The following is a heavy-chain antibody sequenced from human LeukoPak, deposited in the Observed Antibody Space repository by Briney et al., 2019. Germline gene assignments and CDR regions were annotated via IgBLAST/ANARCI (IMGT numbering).Heavy chain of an antibody. CDR2: ISWNSGSI. D-gene: IGHD1-26*01. J-gene: IGHJ4*02. CDR3: AETTYSGSYGGYYFDY. Sequence: GGSLRLSCAASGFTFDDYAMHWVRQAPGKGLEWVSGISWNSGSIGYADSVKGRFTISRDNAKNSLYLQMNSLRAEDTALYYCAETTYSGSYGGYYFDYWGQGTLVTVSS. V-gene: IGHV3-9*01. CDR1: GFTFDDYA.